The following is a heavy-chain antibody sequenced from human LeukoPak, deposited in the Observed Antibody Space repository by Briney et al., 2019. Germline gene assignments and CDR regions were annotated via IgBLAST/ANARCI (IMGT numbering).Heavy chain of an antibody. CDR3: ARDYYDSSFGY. J-gene: IGHJ4*02. CDR1: GYTFSDYG. V-gene: IGHV3-30*03. D-gene: IGHD3-10*01. Sequence: GGSLRLSCTASGYTFSDYGMHWVRQAPGKGLEWLSVISYSGVVKFYADSVKGRFTISRDNSKNTLYLQMNNLADEDTAVYYCARDYYDSSFGYWGQGTLVTVSS. CDR2: ISYSGVVK.